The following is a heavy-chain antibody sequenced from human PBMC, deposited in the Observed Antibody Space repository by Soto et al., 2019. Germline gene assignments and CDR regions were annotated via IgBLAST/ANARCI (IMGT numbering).Heavy chain of an antibody. Sequence: GGSLRLSCAASGFTFSSYSMNWVRQAPGKGLEWVSSISGSAGSTYYADSVKGRFTISRDNSKNTLYLQMSSLRAEDTAVYYYAKDEYSSSHSGWFDPWGQGTLVTVSS. CDR1: GFTFSSYS. CDR3: AKDEYSSSHSGWFDP. J-gene: IGHJ5*02. CDR2: ISGSAGST. V-gene: IGHV3-23*01. D-gene: IGHD6-13*01.